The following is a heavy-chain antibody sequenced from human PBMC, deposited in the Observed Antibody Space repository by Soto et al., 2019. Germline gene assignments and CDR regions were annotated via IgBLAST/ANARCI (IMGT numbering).Heavy chain of an antibody. CDR1: GFTLSFYI. V-gene: IGHV3-21*01. CDR2: ISSSSSYR. J-gene: IGHJ5*02. D-gene: IGHD3-22*01. CDR3: ARDRTLERYYSDSSGEMA. Sequence: PGRSLRLSCAASGFTLSFYIMNWVRHAQGNGLELVSCISSSSSYRYYADSVKGRFTISRDNAKNSLYLQMNRLRAEDKAVYYCARDRTLERYYSDSSGEMASGQGTLVTVS.